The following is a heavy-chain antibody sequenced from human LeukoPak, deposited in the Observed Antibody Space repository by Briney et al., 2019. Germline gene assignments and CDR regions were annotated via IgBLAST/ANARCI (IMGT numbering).Heavy chain of an antibody. D-gene: IGHD3-9*01. V-gene: IGHV3-11*01. CDR2: ISSSGSTI. Sequence: GGSLRLSCAASGFTFSDYCMSWIRQAPGKGLEWVSYISSSGSTIYYADSVKGRFTISRDNAKNSLYLQMNSLRAEDTAVYYCARQVSVGDILTGYSFPYYFDYWGQGTLVTVSS. CDR3: ARQVSVGDILTGYSFPYYFDY. J-gene: IGHJ4*02. CDR1: GFTFSDYC.